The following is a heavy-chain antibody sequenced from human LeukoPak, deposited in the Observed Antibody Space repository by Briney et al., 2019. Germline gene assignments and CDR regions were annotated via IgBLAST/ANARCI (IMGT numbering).Heavy chain of an antibody. J-gene: IGHJ4*02. V-gene: IGHV3-48*03. CDR1: GFIFRSYE. Sequence: GGSLRLSCAASGFIFRSYEMNWVRHAPAKGLEWGSYISSHARTTYHADSVKGRFTISRDNAKNSLYLQMDSLRAEDTAVYYCARVAPRIFYFDYWGQGTLVTVSS. CDR3: ARVAPRIFYFDY. D-gene: IGHD3-3*02. CDR2: ISSHARTT.